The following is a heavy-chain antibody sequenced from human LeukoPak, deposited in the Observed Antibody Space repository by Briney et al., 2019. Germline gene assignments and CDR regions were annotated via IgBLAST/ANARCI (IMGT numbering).Heavy chain of an antibody. CDR3: AKGGWELKYYFDY. CDR2: ISWNSGSI. D-gene: IGHD1-26*01. CDR1: GFTFDDYA. V-gene: IGHV3-9*01. Sequence: GGSLRLSCAASGFTFDDYAMHWVRQAPGKGLEWVSGISWNSGSIGYADSVKGRFTISRDNAKNSLYLQMNSLRAEDTALCYCAKGGWELKYYFDYWGQGTLVTVSS. J-gene: IGHJ4*02.